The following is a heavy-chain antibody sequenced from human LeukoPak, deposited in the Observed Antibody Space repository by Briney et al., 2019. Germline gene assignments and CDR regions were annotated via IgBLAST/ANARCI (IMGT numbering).Heavy chain of an antibody. D-gene: IGHD2-15*01. V-gene: IGHV3-23*01. CDR3: AKTDCSGGSCYSSMGGVDY. Sequence: GGSLRLSCAASGFTFSSYAMSWVRQASGKGLEWVSAISGSGGSTYYADSVKGRFTISRDNSKNTLYLQMNSLRAEDTAVYYCAKTDCSGGSCYSSMGGVDYWGQGTLVTVSS. CDR2: ISGSGGST. J-gene: IGHJ4*02. CDR1: GFTFSSYA.